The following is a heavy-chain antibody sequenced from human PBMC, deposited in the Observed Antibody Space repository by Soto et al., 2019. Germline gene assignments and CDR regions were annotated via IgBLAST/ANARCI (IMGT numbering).Heavy chain of an antibody. Sequence: QTGGSLRLSCAASGFTFSSYAMSWVRQAPGKGLEWVSAISGSGGSTYYADSVKGRFTISRDNSKNTLYLQMNSLRAEDTAVYYCAKDNGDFGVVGHIDYWGQGTLVTVS. CDR1: GFTFSSYA. CDR3: AKDNGDFGVVGHIDY. D-gene: IGHD3-3*01. J-gene: IGHJ4*02. V-gene: IGHV3-23*01. CDR2: ISGSGGST.